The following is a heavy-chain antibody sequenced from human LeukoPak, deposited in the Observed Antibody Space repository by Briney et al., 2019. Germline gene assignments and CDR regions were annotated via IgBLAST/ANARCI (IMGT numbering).Heavy chain of an antibody. J-gene: IGHJ5*02. CDR1: GYTFTSYD. Sequence: ASVKVSCKASGYTFTSYDINWVRQATGQGLEWMGWMNPNSGNTGYAQKFQGRVTITRNTSISTAYMELGSLRSEDTAVYYCARAGAYYDILTGWYNWFDPWGQGTLVTVSS. CDR2: MNPNSGNT. CDR3: ARAGAYYDILTGWYNWFDP. D-gene: IGHD3-9*01. V-gene: IGHV1-8*03.